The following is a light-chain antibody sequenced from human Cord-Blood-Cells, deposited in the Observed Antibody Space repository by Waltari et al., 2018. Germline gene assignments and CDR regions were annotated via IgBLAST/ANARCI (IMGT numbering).Light chain of an antibody. CDR1: SSDVGGYNY. J-gene: IGLJ3*02. CDR2: EVS. CDR3: SSYAGSNNWV. Sequence: QSALTQPPSASGSPGQAVTISCTGTSSDVGGYNYVSGYQQHPCKAPKLMIYEVSKRPAGAPDRFSGTKWGNTSSLTFSGRQAEDEADYYGSSYAGSNNWVFGGGTKLTVL. V-gene: IGLV2-8*01.